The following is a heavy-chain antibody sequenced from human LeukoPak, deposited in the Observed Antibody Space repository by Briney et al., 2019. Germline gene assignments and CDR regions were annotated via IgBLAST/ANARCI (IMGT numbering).Heavy chain of an antibody. CDR2: IYYSGST. Sequence: SQTLSLTCTVSGGSISSVGYYWSWIRRHPGKGLEWIGYIYYSGSTYYNPSLKSRVTISVDTSKNQFSLKLSSVTAADTAVYYCARRAGVYYFDYWGQGTLVTVSS. J-gene: IGHJ4*02. CDR3: ARRAGVYYFDY. V-gene: IGHV4-31*03. CDR1: GGSISSVGYY. D-gene: IGHD3-10*01.